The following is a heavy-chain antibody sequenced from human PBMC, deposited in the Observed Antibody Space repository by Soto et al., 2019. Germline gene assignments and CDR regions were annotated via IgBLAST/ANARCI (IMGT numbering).Heavy chain of an antibody. CDR1: GFTFRNNG. Sequence: QVQLVESGGGVVQPGRSLRLSCEASGFTFRNNGMHWVRQVAGKGLELVAVISYDGNNKYYADSVKGRFTISRDNSKNTVYLQRNNLRSEDTAMYDCAERGSGSYLTYYYYYGIDVWGQGATVTVAS. J-gene: IGHJ6*01. CDR3: AERGSGSYLTYYYYYGIDV. D-gene: IGHD1-26*01. V-gene: IGHV3-30*03. CDR2: ISYDGNNK.